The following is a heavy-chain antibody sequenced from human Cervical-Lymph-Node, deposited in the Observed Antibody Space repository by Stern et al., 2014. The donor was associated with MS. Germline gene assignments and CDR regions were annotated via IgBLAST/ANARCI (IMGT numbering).Heavy chain of an antibody. J-gene: IGHJ1*01. V-gene: IGHV5-51*01. Sequence: EVQLVESGAEVKKPGESLNISCKTSEYSFSHYWIIWVRQMPGKGLEWVGNIYPGDSDTRYSPPCQGQVTIPADKPTNTAYLHWNSLKASDSALYYCARPAREMVRGVVVTNGLDMWGQGTLVTVSS. D-gene: IGHD3-10*01. CDR2: IYPGDSDT. CDR1: EYSFSHYW. CDR3: ARPAREMVRGVVVTNGLDM.